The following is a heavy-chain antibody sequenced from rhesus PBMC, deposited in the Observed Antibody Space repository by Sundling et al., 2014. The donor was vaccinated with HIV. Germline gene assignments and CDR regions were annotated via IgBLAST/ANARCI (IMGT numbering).Heavy chain of an antibody. Sequence: QAPGKGLEWVAVISFDGSKEYYADSGKDRFTISRDNSKNMLYLQMNNLKLEDTAVYYCARHPNYDTFYFDYWGQGVLVTVSS. J-gene: IGHJ4*01. D-gene: IGHD4-11*01. CDR2: ISFDGSKE. CDR3: ARHPNYDTFYFDY. V-gene: IGHV3-54*02.